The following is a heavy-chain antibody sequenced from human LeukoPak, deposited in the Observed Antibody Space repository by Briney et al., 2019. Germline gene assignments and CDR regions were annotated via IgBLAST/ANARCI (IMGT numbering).Heavy chain of an antibody. CDR1: AGSINNYY. D-gene: IGHD6-6*01. Sequence: IPSETLSLTCTVSAGSINNYYWSWIRQPPGKGLEWIGYIYYSGSTNYNPSLKSRVIISVDTSKKQVSLNLSSVTAADTAVYYCARVAARYVGMDVWGQGTTVTVSS. CDR2: IYYSGST. V-gene: IGHV4-59*01. CDR3: ARVAARYVGMDV. J-gene: IGHJ6*02.